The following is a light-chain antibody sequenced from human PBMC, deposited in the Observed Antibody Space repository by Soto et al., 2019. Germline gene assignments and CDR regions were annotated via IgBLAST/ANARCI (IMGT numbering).Light chain of an antibody. CDR2: EVN. CDR3: SSHSSSSADYV. J-gene: IGLJ1*01. Sequence: QSVLTQPASVSGSPGQSITISCTGTSSDIGYYDYVSWYQHHSGKAPKLIIYEVNNRPSGVSNRFSGSKSVNTASLTISGLQAEDEADYYCSSHSSSSADYVFGTGTKVTVL. CDR1: SSDIGYYDY. V-gene: IGLV2-14*01.